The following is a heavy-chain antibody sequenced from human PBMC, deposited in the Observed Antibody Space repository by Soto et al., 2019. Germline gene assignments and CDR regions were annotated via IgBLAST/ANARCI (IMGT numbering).Heavy chain of an antibody. V-gene: IGHV1-18*01. CDR2: VSTYNGNT. D-gene: IGHD1-26*01. Sequence: QVQLVQSGAEVKKPGASVKVSCKASGYTYTSYGINWVRQAPGQGLEWLGRVSTYNGNTKYAQKVEGRDTMTTDTSTSTAYMELRSLRSDDTAVYYCTRERELTASTLLGYWGQGTLVTVPS. CDR3: TRERELTASTLLGY. J-gene: IGHJ4*02. CDR1: GYTYTSYG.